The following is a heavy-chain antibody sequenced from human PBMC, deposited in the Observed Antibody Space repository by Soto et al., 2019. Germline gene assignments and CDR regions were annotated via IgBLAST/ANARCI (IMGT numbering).Heavy chain of an antibody. CDR1: GFSFSKYW. CDR3: ARGRFHWRPSRWFDP. D-gene: IGHD3-3*01. V-gene: IGHV3-7*01. Sequence: GGSLRLSCEASGFSFSKYWMTWVRQAPGKGVEWVANIKQNGSEKYYADSVKGRFTISRDNAQTSLSLQMNALRVEDTAVYYCARGRFHWRPSRWFDPWGQGTLVTVSS. J-gene: IGHJ5*02. CDR2: IKQNGSEK.